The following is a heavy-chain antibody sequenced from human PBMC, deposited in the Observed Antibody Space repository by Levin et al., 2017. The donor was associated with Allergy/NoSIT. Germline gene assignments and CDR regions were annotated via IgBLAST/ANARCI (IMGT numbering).Heavy chain of an antibody. CDR3: ARDKGYGYGTHYFDP. CDR2: IHHGGST. Sequence: SETLSLTCAVSGGSISSGGYSWSWIRQTAGTGLQWIGSIHHGGSTYSNPSLNSRVTISVDRSKNQFSLKLKSVTAADTAVYYCARDKGYGYGTHYFDPWGQGTLVTVSS. V-gene: IGHV4-30-2*01. J-gene: IGHJ5*02. D-gene: IGHD5-18*01. CDR1: GGSISSGGYS.